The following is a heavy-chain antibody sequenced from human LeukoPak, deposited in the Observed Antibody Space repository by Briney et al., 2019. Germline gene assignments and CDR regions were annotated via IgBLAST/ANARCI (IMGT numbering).Heavy chain of an antibody. CDR1: GGSFSGYY. D-gene: IGHD3-22*01. CDR3: ARELYSSGYHDAFDI. V-gene: IGHV4-34*01. Sequence: SETLSLTCAVYGGSFSGYYWSWIRQPPGKGLEWIGEINHSGSTNYNPSLKSRVTISVDTSKNQFSLKLSSVTAADTAVYYCARELYSSGYHDAFDIWGQGTMVPSLQ. J-gene: IGHJ3*02. CDR2: INHSGST.